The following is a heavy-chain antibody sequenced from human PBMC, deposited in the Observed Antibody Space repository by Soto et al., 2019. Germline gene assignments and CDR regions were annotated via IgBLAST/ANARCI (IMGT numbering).Heavy chain of an antibody. CDR1: GYRFTSYW. CDR3: ARHIPYCGGDCYHR. V-gene: IGHV5-10-1*01. Sequence: PGESLKISCKGFGYRFTSYWIGWVRQMPGKGLEWMGRIDPSDSYTNYSPSFQGHVTISADKSISTAYLQWSSLKASDTAMYYCARHIPYCGGDCYHRWGQGTLVTVSS. J-gene: IGHJ5*02. D-gene: IGHD2-21*02. CDR2: IDPSDSYT.